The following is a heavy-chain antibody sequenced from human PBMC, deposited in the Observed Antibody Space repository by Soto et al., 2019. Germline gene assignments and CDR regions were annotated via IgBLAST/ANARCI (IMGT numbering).Heavy chain of an antibody. Sequence: EVQLLESGGGLVQPGGSPRLSCAASGFTFDTYAMSWVRQAPGKGLEWVSSISGSGGNTYFADSVMGRFTISRDNSKNTLFLQMNTLRAEDTAVYYCAKGIIGTTGLDYWGQGTLVTVSS. CDR3: AKGIIGTTGLDY. V-gene: IGHV3-23*01. CDR2: ISGSGGNT. CDR1: GFTFDTYA. J-gene: IGHJ4*02. D-gene: IGHD1-1*01.